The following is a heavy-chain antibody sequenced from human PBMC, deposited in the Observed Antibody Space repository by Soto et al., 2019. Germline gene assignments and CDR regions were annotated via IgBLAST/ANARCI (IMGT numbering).Heavy chain of an antibody. CDR2: ISGSGGST. V-gene: IGHV3-23*01. CDR3: AKYSSSVVAPPFFNSGFPITFDY. J-gene: IGHJ4*02. CDR1: GFTFSSYA. D-gene: IGHD1-26*01. Sequence: GGSLRLSCAASGFTFSSYAMSWVRQAPGKGLEWVSAISGSGGSTYYADSVKGRFTIPRDNSKNTLYLQMNSLRAEDTAAYYCAKYSSSVVAPPFFNSGFPITFDYWGQGTLVTVSS.